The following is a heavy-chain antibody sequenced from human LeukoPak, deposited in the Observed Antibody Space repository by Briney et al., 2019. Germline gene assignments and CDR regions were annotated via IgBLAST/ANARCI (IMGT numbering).Heavy chain of an antibody. CDR2: TYYRSKWHS. CDR3: ARMVGLVSDF. Sequence: SQTLSLTCAISGDSVSSNSAAWNWIRQSPSRGLEWLGRTYYRSKWHSYYAPSVKSRITINPDTSKNQFSLQLKSVTPGDTAVYYCARMVGLVSDFWGQGTLVTVSS. V-gene: IGHV6-1*01. D-gene: IGHD3-10*01. CDR1: GDSVSSNSAA. J-gene: IGHJ4*02.